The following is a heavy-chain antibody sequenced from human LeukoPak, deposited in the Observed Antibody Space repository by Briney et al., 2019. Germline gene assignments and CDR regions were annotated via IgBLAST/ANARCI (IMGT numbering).Heavy chain of an antibody. V-gene: IGHV4-31*03. CDR3: ARVIRRITIFCAEYDSSGFDY. CDR1: GGSISSGGYY. D-gene: IGHD3-9*01. Sequence: SETLSLTCTVSGGSISSGGYYWSWIRRHPGKGLEWIGYIYYSGSTYYNPSLKSRVTISVDTSKNQFSLKLSSVTAADTAVYYCARVIRRITIFCAEYDSSGFDYWGQGTLVTVSS. CDR2: IYYSGST. J-gene: IGHJ4*02.